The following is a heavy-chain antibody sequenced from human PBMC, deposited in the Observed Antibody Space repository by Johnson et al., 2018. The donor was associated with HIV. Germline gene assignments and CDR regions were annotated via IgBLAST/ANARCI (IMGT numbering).Heavy chain of an antibody. CDR3: TRTNAGLGSGAFDI. D-gene: IGHD3-10*01. CDR2: INIDGSAT. J-gene: IGHJ3*02. Sequence: VQLVESGGGLVKPGGSLRLSCTASGFTFSSAWMNWVRQAPGKGLVWVSSINIDGSATAYADSVKGRFTISRDNAKNTVYLQMNSLRVEDRAVYYCTRTNAGLGSGAFDIWGKGTMITVSS. V-gene: IGHV3-74*03. CDR1: GFTFSSAW.